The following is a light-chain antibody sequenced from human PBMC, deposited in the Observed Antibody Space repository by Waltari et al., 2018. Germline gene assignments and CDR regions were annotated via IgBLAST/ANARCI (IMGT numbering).Light chain of an antibody. CDR1: SGINVGAYR. V-gene: IGLV5-45*02. CDR2: YISDSDK. CDR3: MIWHNNAWV. J-gene: IGLJ3*02. Sequence: QAVLTQPSSLSASPGASASLTCTFRSGINVGAYRIHWYQQNPGSPPQYLLRYISDSDKQQGSGVPSRFSGSKDPSANAGILLISGLQSDDEADYFCMIWHNNAWVFGGGTKLTVL.